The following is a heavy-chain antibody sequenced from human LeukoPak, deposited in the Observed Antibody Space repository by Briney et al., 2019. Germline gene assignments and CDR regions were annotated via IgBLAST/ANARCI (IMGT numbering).Heavy chain of an antibody. CDR2: ISSSSSTI. D-gene: IGHD6-25*01. Sequence: GGSLRLSCAASGFTFSTYAMSWVRQAPGKGLEWVSYISSSSSTIYYADSVKGRFTISRDNAKNSLYLQMNSLRAEDTAVYYCARVAATKGMDVWGQGTTVTVSS. CDR3: ARVAATKGMDV. V-gene: IGHV3-48*01. J-gene: IGHJ6*02. CDR1: GFTFSTYA.